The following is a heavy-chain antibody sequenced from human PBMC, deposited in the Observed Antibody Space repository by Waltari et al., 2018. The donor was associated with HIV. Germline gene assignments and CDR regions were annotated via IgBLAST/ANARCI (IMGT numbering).Heavy chain of an antibody. D-gene: IGHD6-6*01. CDR2: FHPSGNS. J-gene: IGHJ5*02. Sequence: QVQLHESGPGLVSPSETLSLTCAVSDYSITSCYYWVWIRQTSGKGLEWIATFHPSGNSYFNPSLQSRTSLSVDSSKNEVYLKLTSVTAADTAIYFCARGLGYSSSSVGYNWFDPWGQGTLVTVSS. CDR3: ARGLGYSSSSVGYNWFDP. V-gene: IGHV4-38-2*01. CDR1: DYSITSCYY.